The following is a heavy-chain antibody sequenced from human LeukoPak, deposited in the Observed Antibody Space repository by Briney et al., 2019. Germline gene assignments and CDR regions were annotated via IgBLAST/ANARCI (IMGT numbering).Heavy chain of an antibody. CDR1: GYSISSGYY. CDR3: EGGIAAAAGNRYYYYYYMDV. D-gene: IGHD6-13*01. Sequence: SETLSLTCTVSGYSISSGYYWGWIRPPPGKGLEWIGYIYYIGSTNYNPSLKRRVTISVDTSNNQFSLKLSYVTAAETAVYYWEGGIAAAAGNRYYYYYYMDVWGKGTTVTISS. J-gene: IGHJ6*03. CDR2: IYYIGST. V-gene: IGHV4-61*05.